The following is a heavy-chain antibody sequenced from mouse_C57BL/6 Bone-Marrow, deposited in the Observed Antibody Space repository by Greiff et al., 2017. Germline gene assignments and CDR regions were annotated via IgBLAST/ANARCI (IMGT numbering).Heavy chain of an antibody. CDR3: ARKGGYYYGSSYWYFDV. J-gene: IGHJ1*03. V-gene: IGHV1-81*01. CDR1: GYTFTSYG. CDR2: IYPRSGNT. D-gene: IGHD1-1*01. Sequence: QVQLKQSGAELARPGASVKLSCKASGYTFTSYGISWVKQRTGQGLEWIGEIYPRSGNTYYNEKFKGKATLTADKSSSTAYMELRSLTSEDSAVYFCARKGGYYYGSSYWYFDVWGTGTTVTVSS.